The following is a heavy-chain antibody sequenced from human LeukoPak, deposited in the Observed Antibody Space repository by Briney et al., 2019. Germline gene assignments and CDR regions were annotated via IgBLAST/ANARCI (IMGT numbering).Heavy chain of an antibody. CDR1: GFTFSSYN. CDR2: VTSGSSYI. J-gene: IGHJ6*03. CDR3: ARDPYSGSYGNYYYYFMDV. Sequence: GGSLRLSCAASGFTFSSYNMNWVRQAPGKGLEWVSSVTSGSSYIYYADSVKGRFTISRDNAKNSLYLQMNSLRAEDTAVYYCARDPYSGSYGNYYYYFMDVWGKGTTVTISS. V-gene: IGHV3-21*01. D-gene: IGHD1-26*01.